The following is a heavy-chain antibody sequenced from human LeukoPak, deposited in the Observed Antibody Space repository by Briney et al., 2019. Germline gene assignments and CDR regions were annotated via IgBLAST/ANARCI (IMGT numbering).Heavy chain of an antibody. D-gene: IGHD3-22*01. J-gene: IGHJ3*02. CDR2: TIPILGIA. CDR1: GGTFSSYA. V-gene: IGHV1-69*04. Sequence: SVKVSCKASGGTFSSYAISWVRQAPGQGLEWMGRTIPILGIANYAQKFQGRVTITADKSTSTAYMELSSLRSEDTAVYYCARLITMIVVVTHDAFDIWGQGTMVTVSS. CDR3: ARLITMIVVVTHDAFDI.